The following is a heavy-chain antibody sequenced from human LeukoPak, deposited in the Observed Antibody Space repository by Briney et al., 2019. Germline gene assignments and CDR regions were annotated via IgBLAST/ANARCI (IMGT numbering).Heavy chain of an antibody. J-gene: IGHJ4*02. CDR3: ARGQYSGNYPYYFDY. V-gene: IGHV3-23*01. CDR2: ISGSGGST. Sequence: GGTLRLSCAASGFTFSSYGMSWVRQAPGKGLEWVSAISGSGGSTYYADSVKGRFTISRDNSKNTLYLQMNSLRAEDTAVYYCARGQYSGNYPYYFDYWGQGTLVTVSS. CDR1: GFTFSSYG. D-gene: IGHD1-26*01.